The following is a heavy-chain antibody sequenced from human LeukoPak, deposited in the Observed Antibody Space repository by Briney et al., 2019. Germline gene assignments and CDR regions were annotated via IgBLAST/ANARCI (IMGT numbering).Heavy chain of an antibody. CDR2: INPSGGST. D-gene: IGHD2-15*01. CDR1: GYTFTSYY. J-gene: IGHJ4*02. CDR3: ARDRRSRGYCSGGSCYGDFDY. Sequence: GASVKVSCKASGYTFTSYYMHWVRQAPGQGLEWMGIINPSGGSTSYAQKFQGTVTMTRDMSTSTVYMELSSLRSEDTAVYYCARDRRSRGYCSGGSCYGDFDYWGQGTLVTVSS. V-gene: IGHV1-46*01.